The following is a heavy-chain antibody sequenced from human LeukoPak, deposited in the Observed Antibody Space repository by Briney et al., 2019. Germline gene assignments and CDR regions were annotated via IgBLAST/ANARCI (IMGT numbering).Heavy chain of an antibody. CDR2: IYSGGST. CDR3: ARVGTTRRPPT. V-gene: IGHV3-53*01. CDR1: GFTVSSNY. J-gene: IGHJ5*02. Sequence: PGGSLRLSCAASGFTVSSNYMSWVRQAPGKGLEWVSFIYSGGSTYYADSVKGRFTISRDNSKNTLYLQMNSLRAEDTAVYYCARVGTTRRPPTWGQGTLVTVSS. D-gene: IGHD1-1*01.